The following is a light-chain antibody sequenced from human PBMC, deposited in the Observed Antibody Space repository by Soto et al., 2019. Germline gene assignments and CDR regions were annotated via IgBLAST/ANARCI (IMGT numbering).Light chain of an antibody. V-gene: IGLV2-8*01. CDR1: SSDVGGYNY. CDR2: EVS. J-gene: IGLJ1*01. CDR3: SSYAGSTPYG. Sequence: QSALTQPPSASGSPGQSVTISCTGTSSDVGGYNYVSWYQQHPGKAPKLMIYEVSKRPSGVPDRFSGYKSGNTASLTVSGLQAEDEADYYCSSYAGSTPYGFGTGTKVTVL.